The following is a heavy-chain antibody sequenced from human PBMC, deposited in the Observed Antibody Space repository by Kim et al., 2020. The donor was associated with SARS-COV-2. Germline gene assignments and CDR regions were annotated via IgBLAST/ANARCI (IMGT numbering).Heavy chain of an antibody. CDR1: GGSISSSNW. D-gene: IGHD1-26*01. V-gene: IGHV4-4*02. CDR2: IYHSGST. Sequence: SETLSLTCAVSGGSISSSNWWSWVRQPPGKGLEWIGEIYHSGSTNYNPSLKSRVTISVDKSKNQFSLKLSSVTAADTAVYYCARVEVGATIPWFDPWGQGTLVTVSS. J-gene: IGHJ5*02. CDR3: ARVEVGATIPWFDP.